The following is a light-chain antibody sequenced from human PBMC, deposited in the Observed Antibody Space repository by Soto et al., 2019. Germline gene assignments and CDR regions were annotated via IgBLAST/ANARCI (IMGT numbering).Light chain of an antibody. J-gene: IGLJ1*01. V-gene: IGLV2-14*01. CDR1: SSDVGGYNY. CDR2: EVS. CDR3: SSYTSSSTLE. Sequence: QSVLTQPASVSGSPGQSITISCTGTSSDVGGYNYVSWYQQHPGKAPKLMIYEVSNRPSGVSNRFSGSKSGNTASLTISGLQAEDEADYYCSSYTSSSTLEFGTVTKVTVL.